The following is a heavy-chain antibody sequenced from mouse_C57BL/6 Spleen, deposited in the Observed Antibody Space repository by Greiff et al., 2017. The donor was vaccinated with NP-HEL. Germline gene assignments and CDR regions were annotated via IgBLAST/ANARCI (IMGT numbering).Heavy chain of an antibody. CDR3: ARSAPWYYGSSLYAMDY. CDR1: GYTFTSYW. Sequence: VQLQQPGAELVMPGASVKLSCKASGYTFTSYWMHWVKQRPGQGLEWIREIDPSDSYTNYNQKFKGKSTLTVDKSSSTAYMQLSSLTSEDSAVYYCARSAPWYYGSSLYAMDYWGQGTSVTVSS. D-gene: IGHD1-1*01. CDR2: IDPSDSYT. V-gene: IGHV1-69*01. J-gene: IGHJ4*01.